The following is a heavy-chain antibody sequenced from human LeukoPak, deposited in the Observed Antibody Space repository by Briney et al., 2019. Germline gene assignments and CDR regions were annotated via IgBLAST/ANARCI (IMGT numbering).Heavy chain of an antibody. CDR3: ARDDYGDYSDYYYGMDV. CDR1: GYTFTSYG. D-gene: IGHD4-17*01. Sequence: GASVKVSCKASGYTFTSYGISWVRQAPGQGLEWMGWISAYNGNTNYAQKLQGRVTMTTDTSTSTAYMELRSLRSDDTAVYYCARDDYGDYSDYYYGMDVWGQGTTVTVSS. CDR2: ISAYNGNT. V-gene: IGHV1-18*01. J-gene: IGHJ6*02.